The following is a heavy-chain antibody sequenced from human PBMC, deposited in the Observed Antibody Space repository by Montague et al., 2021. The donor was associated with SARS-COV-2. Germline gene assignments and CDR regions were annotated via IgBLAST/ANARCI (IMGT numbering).Heavy chain of an antibody. CDR3: ARGQTVSEWMWYGMDV. V-gene: IGHV4-59*12. CDR1: GGSISTYY. CDR2: IDYSGST. Sequence: SETLSLTCTVSGGSISTYYWAWIRQSPGKGLEWIGNIDYSGSTNYNPSLKSRVTISVDTSTSQFSLYLTSVTAAGAAVYYCARGQTVSEWMWYGMDVWGPGTTVTVSS. D-gene: IGHD3-3*01. J-gene: IGHJ6*02.